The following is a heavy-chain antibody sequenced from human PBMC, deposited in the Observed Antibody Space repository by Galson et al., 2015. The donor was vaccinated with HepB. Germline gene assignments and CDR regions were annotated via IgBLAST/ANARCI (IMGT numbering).Heavy chain of an antibody. CDR3: SRSIYGFLSGRGQEGLFDV. CDR1: GGSISTYY. Sequence: ETLSLTCTVSGGSISTYYWHWIRQPAGKGLEWIGRIFTIGTTNSNPSLKSRVTMSVDTSRNQFSLKLTSVTAADTAVYYCSRSIYGFLSGRGQEGLFDVWGQGTKVTVSS. V-gene: IGHV4-4*07. CDR2: IFTIGTT. D-gene: IGHD3-3*01. J-gene: IGHJ3*01.